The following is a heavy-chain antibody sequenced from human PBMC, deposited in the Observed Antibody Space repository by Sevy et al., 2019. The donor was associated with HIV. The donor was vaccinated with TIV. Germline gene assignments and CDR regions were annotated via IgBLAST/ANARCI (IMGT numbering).Heavy chain of an antibody. CDR2: SSSGSSYV. CDR1: GFTFSYYN. CDR3: ASPLHYYDSPSAY. J-gene: IGHJ4*02. Sequence: GGSLRLSCAASGFTFSYYNMNWVRQAPGKGLEWVSSSSSGSSYVYHADSVKGRFTISRDNAKNSLYLQMNSLRTEDTAVYYCASPLHYYDSPSAYWGQGTQVTVSS. D-gene: IGHD3-22*01. V-gene: IGHV3-21*01.